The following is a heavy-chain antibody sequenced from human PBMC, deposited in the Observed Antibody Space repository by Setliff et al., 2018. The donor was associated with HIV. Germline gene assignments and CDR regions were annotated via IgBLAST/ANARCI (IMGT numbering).Heavy chain of an antibody. D-gene: IGHD3-10*02. Sequence: SETLSLTCSVSGGSISSSTYYWGWIRQPPGKGLEWIGDIFYTGSTYYNPSLTSRVAISVDTSENQFSLKLNSVTAADTAVYYCARRGRDGVFIMFATGFDPWGQGALVTVSS. J-gene: IGHJ5*02. V-gene: IGHV4-39*01. CDR2: IFYTGST. CDR1: GGSISSSTYY. CDR3: ARRGRDGVFIMFATGFDP.